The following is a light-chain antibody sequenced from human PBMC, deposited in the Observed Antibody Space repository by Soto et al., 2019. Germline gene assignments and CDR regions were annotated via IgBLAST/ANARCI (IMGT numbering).Light chain of an antibody. J-gene: IGLJ1*01. V-gene: IGLV2-14*01. CDR1: SCDVGGYNY. CDR3: SSYTSSSTLPYV. Sequence: QSVLTQPASVSGSPGQSITISCTGTSCDVGGYNYVSWYQQDPGKAPKLMIYDVSNRPSGASNRFSGSKSGNTASLTISGLQAEDEADYYCSSYTSSSTLPYVFGTGTKVTVL. CDR2: DVS.